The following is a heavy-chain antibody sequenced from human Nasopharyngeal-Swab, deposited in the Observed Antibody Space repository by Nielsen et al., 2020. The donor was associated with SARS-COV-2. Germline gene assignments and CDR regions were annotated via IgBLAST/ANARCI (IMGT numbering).Heavy chain of an antibody. CDR3: ARGTWYSSSGASYYYYYGMDV. Sequence: GESLKISCAASGFTLSSYWMSWVRQAPGKGLEWVANIKQDGSDQYYVDSVKGRFTISRDNAKNSLYLQMNSLRAEDTAVYYCARGTWYSSSGASYYYYYGMDVWGQGTTVTVSS. CDR1: GFTLSSYW. J-gene: IGHJ6*02. CDR2: IKQDGSDQ. V-gene: IGHV3-7*01. D-gene: IGHD6-13*01.